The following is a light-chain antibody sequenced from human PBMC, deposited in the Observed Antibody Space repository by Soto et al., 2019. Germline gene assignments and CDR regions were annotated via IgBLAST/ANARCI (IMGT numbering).Light chain of an antibody. CDR3: CSYAGSYTHWV. Sequence: QSALTQPRSVSGSPGQSVTISCTGTSSDVGGYNYVSWYQQHPGKAPKLMIYDVSKRPSGVPDRFSGSKSGNTASLTISGLQAEDEADYYCCSYAGSYTHWVFGGGPSSPS. CDR2: DVS. V-gene: IGLV2-11*01. CDR1: SSDVGGYNY. J-gene: IGLJ3*02.